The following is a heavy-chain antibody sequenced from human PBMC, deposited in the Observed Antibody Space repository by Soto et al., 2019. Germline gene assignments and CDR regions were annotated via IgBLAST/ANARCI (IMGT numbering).Heavy chain of an antibody. CDR3: AIRNWNDVAGFDY. D-gene: IGHD1-1*01. V-gene: IGHV3-23*01. CDR1: GFTFSSYA. J-gene: IGHJ4*02. Sequence: GSLRLSCAASGFTFSSYAMSWVRQAPGKGLEWVSAISGSGGSTYYADSVKGRFTISRDNSKNTLYLQMNSLRAEDTAVYYCAIRNWNDVAGFDYWGQGTLVTVSS. CDR2: ISGSGGST.